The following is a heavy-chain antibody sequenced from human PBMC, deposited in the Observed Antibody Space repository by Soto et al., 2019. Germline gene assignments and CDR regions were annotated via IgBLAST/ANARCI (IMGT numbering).Heavy chain of an antibody. CDR1: GGTFSSYA. CDR3: GRARVGANRIANYYYYGMDV. V-gene: IGHV1-69*13. Sequence: SVKVSCKASGGTFSSYAISWVRQAPGQGLEWMGGIIPIFGTANYAQKFQGRVTITADECTSTAYMELRSLRSEDTAVDYRGRARVGANRIANYYYYGMDVYDRRTTVTVSS. CDR2: IIPIFGTA. J-gene: IGHJ6*04. D-gene: IGHD1-26*01.